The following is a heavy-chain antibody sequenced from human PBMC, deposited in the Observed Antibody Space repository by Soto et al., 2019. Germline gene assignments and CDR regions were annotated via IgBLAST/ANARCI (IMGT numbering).Heavy chain of an antibody. Sequence: PSETLSITCAFYVGSFSVYYWSWIRQPPGKGLEWIGEINHSGSTNYNPSLKSRVTISVDTSKNQFSLKLSSVTAADTAVYYCARGRRGLRYYYYGMDVWGQGTTVTVSS. J-gene: IGHJ6*02. CDR3: ARGRRGLRYYYYGMDV. D-gene: IGHD5-12*01. CDR1: VGSFSVYY. CDR2: INHSGST. V-gene: IGHV4-34*01.